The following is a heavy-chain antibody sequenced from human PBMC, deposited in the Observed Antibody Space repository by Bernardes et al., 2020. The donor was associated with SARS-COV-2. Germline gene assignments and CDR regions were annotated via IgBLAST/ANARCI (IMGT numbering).Heavy chain of an antibody. CDR3: ARGGSGGVAAQDNWFDP. V-gene: IGHV3-74*01. CDR1: GFTFSSYW. J-gene: IGHJ5*02. Sequence: GGSLRLSCAASGFTFSSYWMHWVRQAPGKGLVWVSRINSDGSSTNYADSVKGRFTISRDNAKNTLYLQMNSLRVDDTAIFYCARGGSGGVAAQDNWFDPWGQGTLVTVSS. D-gene: IGHD3-3*01. CDR2: INSDGSST.